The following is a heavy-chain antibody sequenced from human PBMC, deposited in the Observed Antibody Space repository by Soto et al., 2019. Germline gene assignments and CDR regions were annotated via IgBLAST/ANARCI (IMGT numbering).Heavy chain of an antibody. J-gene: IGHJ4*02. V-gene: IGHV3-23*01. D-gene: IGHD6-13*01. CDR1: GFTFSSCA. Sequence: XXSLRLSFAASGFTFSSCAMGWVRQAPGKGLEWVSAISGSGGSTYYADSVKGRFTISRDNPKNTLYLQMNSLRAEDTAVYYCAKDDGAAAGTVDYWGQGTLVTVSS. CDR2: ISGSGGST. CDR3: AKDDGAAAGTVDY.